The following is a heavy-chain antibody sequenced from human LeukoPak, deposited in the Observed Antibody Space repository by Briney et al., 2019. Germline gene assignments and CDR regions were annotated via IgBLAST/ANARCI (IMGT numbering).Heavy chain of an antibody. CDR2: IYYSGST. CDR1: GGSISSSSYY. CDR3: ARGEYYFDY. Sequence: SETLSLTCTVSGGSISSSSYYWGWIRQPPGKGLEWIGSIYYSGSTYYNPSLKSRVTISVDTSKNQFSLKLRSVTAADTAVYYCARGEYYFDYWGQGTLVTVSS. D-gene: IGHD2/OR15-2a*01. V-gene: IGHV4-39*07. J-gene: IGHJ4*02.